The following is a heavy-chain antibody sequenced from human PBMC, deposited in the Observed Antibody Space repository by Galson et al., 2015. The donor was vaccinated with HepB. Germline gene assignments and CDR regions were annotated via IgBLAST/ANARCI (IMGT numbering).Heavy chain of an antibody. V-gene: IGHV3-33*01. J-gene: IGHJ4*02. D-gene: IGHD4-17*01. CDR1: GFTFSSYG. CDR3: ARGRDYGDYYFDY. Sequence: SLRLSCAASGFTFSSYGMHWVRQAPGKGLEWVAVIWYDGSNKYYADSVKGRFTISRDNSKNTLYLQMNSLRAEDTAVYYCARGRDYGDYYFDYWGQGTLVTVSS. CDR2: IWYDGSNK.